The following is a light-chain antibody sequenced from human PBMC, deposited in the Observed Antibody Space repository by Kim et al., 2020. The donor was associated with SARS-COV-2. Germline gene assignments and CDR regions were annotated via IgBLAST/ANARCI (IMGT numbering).Light chain of an antibody. CDR3: QSYDSSNHVV. V-gene: IGLV6-57*02. J-gene: IGLJ2*01. CDR2: EDN. CDR1: GCSIASNY. Sequence: KTVTISCTGSGCSIASNYVQWYQQRPGSAPTTVIYEDNQRPSGVPDRFSGSIDSSSNSASLTISGLKTEDEADYYCQSYDSSNHVVFGGGTQLTVL.